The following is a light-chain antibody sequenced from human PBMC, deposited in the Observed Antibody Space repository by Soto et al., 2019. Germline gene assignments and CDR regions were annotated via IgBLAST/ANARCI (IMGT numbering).Light chain of an antibody. CDR3: SSYTGSSTV. Sequence: QSALTQPASVSGSPGQSITISCTGTSSDVGGYNYVSWYQQHPGKAPKFMIYDVNNRPSGVSNRFSGSKSGNTASLTISGLQAEDEAAYYCSSYTGSSTVFGGGTQLTVL. J-gene: IGLJ2*01. CDR2: DVN. V-gene: IGLV2-14*01. CDR1: SSDVGGYNY.